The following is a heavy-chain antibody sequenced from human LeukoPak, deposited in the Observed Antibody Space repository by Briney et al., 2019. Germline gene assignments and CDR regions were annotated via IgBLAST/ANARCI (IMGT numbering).Heavy chain of an antibody. CDR2: ISSSGSTI. J-gene: IGHJ4*02. V-gene: IGHV3-48*03. CDR1: GFTFSSYE. D-gene: IGHD4-17*01. Sequence: GGSLRLSCAASGFTFSSYEMNWVRQAPGKGLEWVSYISSSGSTIYYADSVKGRFTISRDNAKNSLYLQMNSLRAEDTAVYYCARGTLRSIYGDYFDYWGQGTLVTVSS. CDR3: ARGTLRSIYGDYFDY.